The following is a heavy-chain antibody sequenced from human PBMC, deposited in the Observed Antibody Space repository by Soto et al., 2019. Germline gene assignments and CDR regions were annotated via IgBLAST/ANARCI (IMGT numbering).Heavy chain of an antibody. J-gene: IGHJ5*02. CDR3: SRIIAAASNWFDP. CDR1: GASISSAGYY. Sequence: TSETLSLTCTVSGASISSAGYYWSWIRQHPGKGLEWIGYIYSSGSTYYNPSLKSRVNISLDTSKNQFSLKVSSVTVADTAVYYCSRIIAAASNWFDPWGQGALVTVSS. V-gene: IGHV4-31*03. D-gene: IGHD6-13*01. CDR2: IYSSGST.